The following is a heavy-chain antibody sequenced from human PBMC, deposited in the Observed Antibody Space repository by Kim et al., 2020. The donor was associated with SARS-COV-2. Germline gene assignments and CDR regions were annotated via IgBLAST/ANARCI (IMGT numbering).Heavy chain of an antibody. Sequence: GSTNYNPSRKSRVTISVDTSKNQFSLKLSSVTAADTAVYYCARRGDPFDYWGQGTLVTVSS. CDR2: GST. CDR3: ARRGDPFDY. V-gene: IGHV4-4*09. D-gene: IGHD2-21*02. J-gene: IGHJ4*02.